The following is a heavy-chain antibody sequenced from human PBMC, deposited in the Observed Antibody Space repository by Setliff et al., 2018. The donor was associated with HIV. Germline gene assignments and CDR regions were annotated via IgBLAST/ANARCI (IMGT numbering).Heavy chain of an antibody. CDR1: GGTFSSYA. D-gene: IGHD7-27*01. CDR3: ARDKTGDLWYFDS. Sequence: GASVKVSCKASGGTFSSYAISWVRQAPGQGLEWMGGIIPFFRTTNYAQKFQGRVTVTADISTSTAYMELRSLRSDDTAVYYCARDKTGDLWYFDSWGQGTLVTVSS. V-gene: IGHV1-69*06. CDR2: IIPFFRTT. J-gene: IGHJ4*02.